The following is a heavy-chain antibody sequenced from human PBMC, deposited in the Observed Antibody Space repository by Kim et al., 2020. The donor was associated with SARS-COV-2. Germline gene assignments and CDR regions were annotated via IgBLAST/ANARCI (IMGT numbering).Heavy chain of an antibody. CDR2: IKSKTDGGTT. D-gene: IGHD1-26*01. CDR1: GFTFSNAW. Sequence: GGSLRLSCAASGFTFSNAWMSWVRQAAGKGLEWVGRIKSKTDGGTTDYAAPVKGRFTISRDDSKNTLYLQMNSLKTEDTAVYYCTTDSGSGSYYNYYYGMDVWGQGTTVTVSS. V-gene: IGHV3-15*01. J-gene: IGHJ6*02. CDR3: TTDSGSGSYYNYYYGMDV.